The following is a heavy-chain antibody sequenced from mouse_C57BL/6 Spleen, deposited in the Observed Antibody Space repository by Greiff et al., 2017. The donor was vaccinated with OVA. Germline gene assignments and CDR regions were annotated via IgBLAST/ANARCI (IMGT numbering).Heavy chain of an antibody. CDR2: IDPSDSYT. Sequence: QVQLQQPGAELVRPGTSVKLSCKASGYTFTSYWMHWVKQRPGQGLEWIGVIDPSDSYTNYNQKFKGKATLTVDTSSSTAYMQLSSLTSEDSAVYYCARSCTVIGDWYFDVWGTGTTVTVSS. D-gene: IGHD3-1*01. V-gene: IGHV1-59*01. J-gene: IGHJ1*03. CDR3: ARSCTVIGDWYFDV. CDR1: GYTFTSYW.